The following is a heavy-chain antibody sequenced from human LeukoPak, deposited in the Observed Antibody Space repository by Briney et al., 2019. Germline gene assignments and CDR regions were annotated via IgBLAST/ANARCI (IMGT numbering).Heavy chain of an antibody. D-gene: IGHD6-6*01. J-gene: IGHJ4*02. V-gene: IGHV3-64D*09. CDR2: ISSNGGST. CDR3: VRYSSSRNLDY. Sequence: GESLRLSCAASGFTFSSYAMHWVRQAPGKGLEYVSAISSNGGSTYYADSVKGRFTISRDNSKNTLYLQMSSLRAEDTAVYYCVRYSSSRNLDYWGQGALVTVSS. CDR1: GFTFSSYA.